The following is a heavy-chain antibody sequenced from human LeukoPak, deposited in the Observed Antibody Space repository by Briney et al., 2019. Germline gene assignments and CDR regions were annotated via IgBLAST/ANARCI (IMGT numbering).Heavy chain of an antibody. V-gene: IGHV3-23*01. CDR3: AKDGTVVTLYYFDY. CDR2: ISGSGGST. D-gene: IGHD4-23*01. J-gene: IGHJ4*02. Sequence: PGASLRLSCAASGFTFSSYAKSWVRQAPGKGLEWVSAISGSGGSTYYADSVKGRFTIPRDNSKNTLYLQMNSLRAEDTAVYYCAKDGTVVTLYYFDYWGQGTLVTVSS. CDR1: GFTFSSYA.